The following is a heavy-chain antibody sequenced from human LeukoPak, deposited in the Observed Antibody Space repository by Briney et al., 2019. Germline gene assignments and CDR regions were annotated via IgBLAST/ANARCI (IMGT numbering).Heavy chain of an antibody. V-gene: IGHV3-20*04. CDR2: INWNGSST. CDR1: GFTFDDYG. CDR3: ARETGWFGEYKF. D-gene: IGHD3-10*01. Sequence: GGSLRLSCAASGFTFDDYGMSWVRQAPGKGLEWVSCINWNGSSTCYADSVKGRFTISRDNAKNSLYLQMNSLRAEDTALYYCARETGWFGEYKFWGQGTLVTVSS. J-gene: IGHJ4*02.